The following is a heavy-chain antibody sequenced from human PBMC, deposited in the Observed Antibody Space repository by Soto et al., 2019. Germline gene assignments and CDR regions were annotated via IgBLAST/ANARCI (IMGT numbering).Heavy chain of an antibody. CDR1: AFTFSSYG. Sequence: PGGSLRLSCAASAFTFSSYGMNWVRQAPGKGLEWVSCISGSSSHIYYADSVKGRFTISRDNAKNSVYLQMTTLRAEDTAVYYCARGKDSGSFDYWGQGTLVTVSS. CDR3: ARGKDSGSFDY. V-gene: IGHV3-21*01. D-gene: IGHD1-26*01. CDR2: ISGSSSHI. J-gene: IGHJ4*02.